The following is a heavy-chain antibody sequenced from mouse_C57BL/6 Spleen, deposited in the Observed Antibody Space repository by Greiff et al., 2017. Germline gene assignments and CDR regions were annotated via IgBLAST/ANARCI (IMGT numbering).Heavy chain of an antibody. CDR1: GFTFSDYY. Sequence: EVQLVESEGGLVQPGSSMKLSCTASGFTFSDYYMAWVRQVPEKGLEWVANINYDGSSTYYLDSLKSRFIISRDNAKNILYLQMSSLKSEDTATYYCARIYYDYDRTFFAYWGQGTLVTVSA. D-gene: IGHD2-4*01. V-gene: IGHV5-16*01. J-gene: IGHJ3*01. CDR3: ARIYYDYDRTFFAY. CDR2: INYDGSST.